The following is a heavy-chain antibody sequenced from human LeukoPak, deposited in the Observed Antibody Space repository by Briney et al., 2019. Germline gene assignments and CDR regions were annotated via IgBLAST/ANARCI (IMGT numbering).Heavy chain of an antibody. CDR3: ATQWELHPAF. Sequence: GGSLRLSCAASGFTLSSYSMNWVRQAPGKGLEWVSYITRSSSARYYADAVKGRFTISGDNAKNSLYLQMNSLRAEDTAVYYCATQWELHPAFWGQGTLVTVSS. CDR1: GFTLSSYS. J-gene: IGHJ4*02. CDR2: ITRSSSAR. D-gene: IGHD1-26*01. V-gene: IGHV3-48*01.